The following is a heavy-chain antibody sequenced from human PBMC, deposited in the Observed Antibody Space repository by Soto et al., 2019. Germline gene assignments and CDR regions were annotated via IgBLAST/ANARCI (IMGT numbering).Heavy chain of an antibody. CDR2: LYNAERT. CDR3: AREPLAHSYFDF. Sequence: SETLSLTCTVSGGSVSSHYWSWIRQPAGKGLEWLGRLYNAERTSYNPSLKGRVTMSMDTSNNQFSLKLTSVTAADTAVYFCAREPLAHSYFDFWGQGTLVTVSS. J-gene: IGHJ4*02. CDR1: GGSVSSHY. V-gene: IGHV4-4*07.